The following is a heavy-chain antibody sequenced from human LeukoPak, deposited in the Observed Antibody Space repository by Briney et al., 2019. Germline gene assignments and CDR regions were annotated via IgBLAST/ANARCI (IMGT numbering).Heavy chain of an antibody. CDR3: AKDTGSNFDY. Sequence: GGSLRLSCAAAGFTFSSYAMSWVRQAPGKGLEWVAAISGSGGSTYYADSVKGRFTISRDNSKNTLYLQMNSLRAEDTAVYYCAKDTGSNFDYWGQGTLVTVSS. CDR2: ISGSGGST. D-gene: IGHD3-9*01. J-gene: IGHJ4*02. CDR1: GFTFSSYA. V-gene: IGHV3-23*01.